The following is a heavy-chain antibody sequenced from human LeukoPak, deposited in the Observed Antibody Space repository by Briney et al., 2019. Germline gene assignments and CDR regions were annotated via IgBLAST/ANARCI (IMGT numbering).Heavy chain of an antibody. CDR1: GFTFDDYG. Sequence: GGSLRLSCAASGFTFDDYGMSWVRQAPGKGLEWVSGINWNGGSTGYADSVKGRFTISKDNAKNSLYLQMNSLRAEDTALYYCARDLDTGTTSSWFDPWGQGTLVTVSS. CDR2: INWNGGST. J-gene: IGHJ5*02. V-gene: IGHV3-20*04. CDR3: ARDLDTGTTSSWFDP. D-gene: IGHD1-1*01.